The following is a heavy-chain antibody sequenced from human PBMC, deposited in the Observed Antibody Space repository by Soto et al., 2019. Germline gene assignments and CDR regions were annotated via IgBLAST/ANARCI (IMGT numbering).Heavy chain of an antibody. CDR2: IYYSGST. D-gene: IGHD3-22*01. V-gene: IGHV4-59*01. Sequence: SETLSLTCTVSGGSISSYYWSLIRQPPGKGLEWIGYIYYSGSTSYNPPLKSRVTISVDTSKNQFSLKLSSVTAADTAVYYCARPNYYDSSGPLYYWGQGTLVTVSS. CDR1: GGSISSYY. J-gene: IGHJ4*02. CDR3: ARPNYYDSSGPLYY.